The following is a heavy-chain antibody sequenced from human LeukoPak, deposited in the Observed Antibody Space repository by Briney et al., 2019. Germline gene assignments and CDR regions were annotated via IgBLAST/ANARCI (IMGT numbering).Heavy chain of an antibody. J-gene: IGHJ4*02. CDR3: AKDFLFNYYDSSGYYFDY. CDR1: GFTASSYA. D-gene: IGHD3-22*01. V-gene: IGHV3-23*01. CDR2: ISGSGGST. Sequence: GGSLRLSCAASGFTASSYAMSWVRQAPGEGLEWVSSISGSGGSTYYADSVKRRFTISRDNSKNPLYLQMNSLRAEDTAVYYCAKDFLFNYYDSSGYYFDYWGQGTLVTVSS.